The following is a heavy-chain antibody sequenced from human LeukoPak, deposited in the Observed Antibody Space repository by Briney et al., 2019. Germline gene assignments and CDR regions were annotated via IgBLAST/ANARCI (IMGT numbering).Heavy chain of an antibody. CDR3: ARDHPAYDL. J-gene: IGHJ3*01. Sequence: ASETLSLTCTVSGGSISSSSYYWGWIRQPPGKGLEWIGSIYYSGSTYYNPSLKSRVTISVDTSKNQFSLKLSSVTAADTAVYYCARDHPAYDLWGQGTTVTVSS. CDR2: IYYSGST. CDR1: GGSISSSSYY. V-gene: IGHV4-39*07.